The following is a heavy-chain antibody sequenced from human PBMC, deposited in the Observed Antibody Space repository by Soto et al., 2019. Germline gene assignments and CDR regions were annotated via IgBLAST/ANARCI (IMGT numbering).Heavy chain of an antibody. CDR3: ATPAGALDTAMLKGLAH. CDR2: ILPIFGTP. D-gene: IGHD5-18*01. J-gene: IGHJ4*02. Sequence: SVKVSCKASGYTFTSYGISWVRQAPGQGLEWMGGILPIFGTPNYAQKFQGRLTISADEFSSTAYMELNILRSEDTAVYYCATPAGALDTAMLKGLAHWGQGSLVTVSS. V-gene: IGHV1-69*13. CDR1: GYTFTSYG.